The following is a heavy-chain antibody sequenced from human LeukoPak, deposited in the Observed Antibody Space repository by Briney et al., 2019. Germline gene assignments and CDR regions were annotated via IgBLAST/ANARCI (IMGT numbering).Heavy chain of an antibody. Sequence: ASAKVSCKASVYTFTSYYMHWVRQAPGQGLEWMGIINPSGGSTSYAQKFQGRVTMTRDTSTSTVYMEVSRLRSEDTAVYYCARRNYYYYGMDVWGQGTTVTVSS. CDR2: INPSGGST. CDR3: ARRNYYYYGMDV. V-gene: IGHV1-46*01. J-gene: IGHJ6*02. CDR1: VYTFTSYY.